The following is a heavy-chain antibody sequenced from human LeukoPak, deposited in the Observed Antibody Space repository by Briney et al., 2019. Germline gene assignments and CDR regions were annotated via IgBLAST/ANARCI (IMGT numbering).Heavy chain of an antibody. CDR1: GFTFSSYA. J-gene: IGHJ4*02. D-gene: IGHD1-26*01. Sequence: GGSLRLSCAASGFTFSSYAMSWVRQAPGKGLEWVSAISGSDGRTFYADSVKGRSTISRDNSKNTVSLQMNSLRAEDTAVYYCAKESPSGRPRVYYFDSWGQGTLVTVSS. CDR2: ISGSDGRT. V-gene: IGHV3-23*01. CDR3: AKESPSGRPRVYYFDS.